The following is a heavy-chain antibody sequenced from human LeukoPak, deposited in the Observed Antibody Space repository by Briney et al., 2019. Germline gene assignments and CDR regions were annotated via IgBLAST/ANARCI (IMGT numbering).Heavy chain of an antibody. CDR3: AKVPYYYDTGAFDI. V-gene: IGHV3-30*02. CDR1: GFTFSSYG. Sequence: GGSLRLSCAASGFTFSSYGMHWVRQAPGKGLEWVAFIRYDGSNKYYADSVKGRFTISRDNSKNTLYLQMNSLRAEDTAVYYCAKVPYYYDTGAFDIWGQGTMVTVSS. CDR2: IRYDGSNK. J-gene: IGHJ3*02. D-gene: IGHD3-22*01.